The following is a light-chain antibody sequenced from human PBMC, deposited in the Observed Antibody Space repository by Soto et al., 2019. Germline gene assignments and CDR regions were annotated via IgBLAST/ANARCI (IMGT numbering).Light chain of an antibody. CDR1: QYINTR. Sequence: EIVLTQSPATLSSFPGDRFTRSGMASQYINTRLAWYQHRPGQAPRLLIYQTYIRAAGITARFSASGTGTDFTLTISDVQPEDFAVYYCHQRQSWPRTVGQGTKVEIK. CDR3: HQRQSWPRT. J-gene: IGKJ1*01. CDR2: QTY. V-gene: IGKV3-11*01.